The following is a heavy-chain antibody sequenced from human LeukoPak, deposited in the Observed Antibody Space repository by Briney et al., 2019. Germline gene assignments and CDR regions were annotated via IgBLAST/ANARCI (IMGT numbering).Heavy chain of an antibody. V-gene: IGHV1-18*01. J-gene: IGHJ6*02. Sequence: ASVKVSCKGSGYTFTSYGISWVRQAPGQGLEWMGWISAYNGNTNYAQKLQGRVTMTTDTTTSTAYMELRRMRYDDTAVYYCARDGSGYSYYYGMDVWGQGTTVTVSS. CDR1: GYTFTSYG. CDR3: ARDGSGYSYYYGMDV. CDR2: ISAYNGNT. D-gene: IGHD5-18*01.